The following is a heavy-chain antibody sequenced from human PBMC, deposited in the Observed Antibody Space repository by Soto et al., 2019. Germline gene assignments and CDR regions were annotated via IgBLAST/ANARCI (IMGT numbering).Heavy chain of an antibody. Sequence: ASVKVSCKASGYTFTSYYMHWVLQAPGQGLEWMGIINPSGGSTSYAQKFQGRVTMTRDTSTSTVYMELSSLRSEDTAVYYCARQWGSASETTPFDYWGQGTLVTVSS. D-gene: IGHD3-10*01. J-gene: IGHJ4*02. CDR2: INPSGGST. CDR1: GYTFTSYY. CDR3: ARQWGSASETTPFDY. V-gene: IGHV1-46*01.